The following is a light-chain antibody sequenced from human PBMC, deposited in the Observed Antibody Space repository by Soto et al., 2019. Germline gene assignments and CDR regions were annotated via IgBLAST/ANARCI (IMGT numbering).Light chain of an antibody. V-gene: IGLV1-40*01. CDR2: GNS. Sequence: QSVLTEPPSVSRAPGQSVTISCTGSSSNIGAGYDVHWYQQLPGTAPKLLIFGNSDRPSGVPDRFSGSKSGTSASLAINGLQAEDEADYYCQSYDTSLSASYVFGTGTKVTVL. CDR3: QSYDTSLSASYV. J-gene: IGLJ1*01. CDR1: SSNIGAGYD.